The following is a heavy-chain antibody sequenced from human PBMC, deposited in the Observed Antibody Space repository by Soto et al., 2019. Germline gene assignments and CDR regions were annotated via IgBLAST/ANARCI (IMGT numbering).Heavy chain of an antibody. J-gene: IGHJ4*02. CDR3: VKGSSSSRPYYFDY. CDR2: ISGSGAGT. CDR1: GFTFSNYA. V-gene: IGHV3-23*01. Sequence: GGSLRLSCAASGFTFSNYAMSWVRQAPGKGLEWVSAISGSGAGTYYADSVKGRFTISRDNPKNTLFLDMNSLRAEDTAIYYCVKGSSSSRPYYFDYWGQGTLVTVSS.